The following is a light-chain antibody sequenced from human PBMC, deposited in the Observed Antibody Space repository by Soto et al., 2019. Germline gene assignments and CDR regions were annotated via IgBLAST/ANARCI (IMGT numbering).Light chain of an antibody. Sequence: DIQLTQSPSFLSASVGDRVTITCRASQGISSYLAWYQQKPGKAPKLLIYAASTLQSGVPSRFSGSGSGTEFNLTISRLQPEDFATYYCQQLGTFGPGTKVDIK. CDR2: AAS. V-gene: IGKV1-9*01. CDR1: QGISSY. CDR3: QQLGT. J-gene: IGKJ3*01.